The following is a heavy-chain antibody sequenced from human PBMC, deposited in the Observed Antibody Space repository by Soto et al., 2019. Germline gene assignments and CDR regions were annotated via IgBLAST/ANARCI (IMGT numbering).Heavy chain of an antibody. CDR2: ISKYGTVK. D-gene: IGHD3-3*01. CDR1: GFMFSRYA. V-gene: IGHV3-30-3*01. Sequence: QVQLVESGVRVVQSGGSLRLSCAASGFMFSRYAIHWVLQSPGKGLEWVAVISKYGTVKYYIDAVSGRFTISRDKSKNTVYLEMNNMRDDATAVFYCVRSRSGAVPDSFGYWGQGTLVTVSS. CDR3: VRSRSGAVPDSFGY. J-gene: IGHJ4*02.